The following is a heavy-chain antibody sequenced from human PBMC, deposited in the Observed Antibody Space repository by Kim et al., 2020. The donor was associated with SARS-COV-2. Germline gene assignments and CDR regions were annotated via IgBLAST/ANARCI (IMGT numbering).Heavy chain of an antibody. CDR3: AREAGSRYWYFDL. CDR2: IWYDGSNK. D-gene: IGHD1-26*01. J-gene: IGHJ2*01. Sequence: GGSLRLSCAASGFTFSSYGMHWVRQAPGKGLEWVAVIWYDGSNKYYADSVKGRFTISRDNSKNTLYLQMNSLRAEDTAVYYCAREAGSRYWYFDLWGRGTLVTVSS. V-gene: IGHV3-33*01. CDR1: GFTFSSYG.